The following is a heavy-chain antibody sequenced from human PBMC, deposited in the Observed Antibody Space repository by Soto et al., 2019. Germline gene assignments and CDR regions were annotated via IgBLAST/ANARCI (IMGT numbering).Heavy chain of an antibody. J-gene: IGHJ4*02. V-gene: IGHV3-74*01. D-gene: IGHD6-19*01. CDR1: GCTFSSYW. CDR3: AVAVAGPTAIGY. Sequence: GGSLRLSCAASGCTFSSYWMHWVRQAPGKGLVWVSRINSDGSSTSYADSVKGRFTISRDNAKNTLYLQMNSLRAEDTAVYYCAVAVAGPTAIGYWGQGTLVTVS. CDR2: INSDGSST.